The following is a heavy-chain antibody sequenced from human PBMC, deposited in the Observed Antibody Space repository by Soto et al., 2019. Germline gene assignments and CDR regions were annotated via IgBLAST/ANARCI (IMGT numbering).Heavy chain of an antibody. CDR2: IIPIFGTA. Sequence: SVKVSCKASGGTFISYAISWVRQAPGQGLEWMGGIIPIFGTANYAQKFQGRVTITADESTSTAYMELSSLRSEDTAVYYCARESEAQKPRLFDYWGQGTLVTVSS. CDR1: GGTFISYA. J-gene: IGHJ4*02. V-gene: IGHV1-69*13. CDR3: ARESEAQKPRLFDY.